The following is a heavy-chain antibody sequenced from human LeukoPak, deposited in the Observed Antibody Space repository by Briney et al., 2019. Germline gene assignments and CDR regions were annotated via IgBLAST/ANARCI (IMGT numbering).Heavy chain of an antibody. J-gene: IGHJ4*02. CDR1: GFTFSTYL. Sequence: GGSPRLSCAASGFTFSTYLMSWVRQAPGKGLEWVANINQDGSEKYYVDSVKGRFTISRDNAKNSLYLQMNSLRAEDTAVYYCARGQLGDYWGQGALVTVSS. D-gene: IGHD3-16*01. CDR3: ARGQLGDY. CDR2: INQDGSEK. V-gene: IGHV3-7*05.